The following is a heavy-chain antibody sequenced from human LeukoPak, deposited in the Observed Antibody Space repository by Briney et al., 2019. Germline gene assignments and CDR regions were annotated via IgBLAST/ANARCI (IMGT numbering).Heavy chain of an antibody. CDR3: AKGVGIQLWKNYCVFDY. CDR2: ISGSGGST. D-gene: IGHD5-18*01. V-gene: IGHV3-23*01. CDR1: GFTFSSYA. Sequence: GGSLRLSCAASGFTFSSYAMSWVRQAPGKGLEWVSAISGSGGSTYYADSVKGRFTISRDNSKNTLYLQMNSLRAEDTAVYYCAKGVGIQLWKNYCVFDYWGQGTLVTVSS. J-gene: IGHJ4*02.